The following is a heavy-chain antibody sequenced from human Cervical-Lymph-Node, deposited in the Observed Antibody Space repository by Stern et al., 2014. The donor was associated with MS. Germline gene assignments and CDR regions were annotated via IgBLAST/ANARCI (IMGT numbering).Heavy chain of an antibody. V-gene: IGHV1-3*01. Sequence: QVQLVQSGAEVKKPGASVKVSCKASGYTFPTYAMHWVRQAPGQRLEWMGWINAGNGNTKYSQKFQGRVTVTRDTSASTAYMELSSLRSEDTAVYYCAGSRDYYYGSGSKNYYYYGMDVWGQGTTVTVSS. J-gene: IGHJ6*02. CDR2: INAGNGNT. CDR3: AGSRDYYYGSGSKNYYYYGMDV. D-gene: IGHD3-10*01. CDR1: GYTFPTYA.